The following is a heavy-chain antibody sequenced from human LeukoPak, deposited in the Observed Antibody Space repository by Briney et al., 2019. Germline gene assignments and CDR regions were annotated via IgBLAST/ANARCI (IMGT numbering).Heavy chain of an antibody. J-gene: IGHJ4*02. CDR2: ISAYNGNT. Sequence: GASVKVSCKASGYTFTSYGISWVRQAPGQGLEWMGWISAYNGNTNYAQKLQGRVTMTTDTSTSTAYMELRSLRSDDTAVYYCARDSFVTMVRGVPGYWGQGTLVTVSS. D-gene: IGHD3-10*01. CDR1: GYTFTSYG. CDR3: ARDSFVTMVRGVPGY. V-gene: IGHV1-18*01.